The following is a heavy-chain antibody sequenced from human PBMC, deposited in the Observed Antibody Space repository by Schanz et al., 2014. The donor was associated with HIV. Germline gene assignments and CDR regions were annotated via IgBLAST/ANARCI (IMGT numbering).Heavy chain of an antibody. D-gene: IGHD3-9*01. CDR2: INPSGGSA. J-gene: IGHJ6*02. CDR3: ARGRYFDWLSFGGGSSVYGLDV. V-gene: IGHV1-46*01. Sequence: QAQLVQSGAEVKKPGASVKASCKASGYSFTGYYIHWVRQAPGQGLEWMGIINPSGGSATYARTFQGRVTMTRDTSTNTVYMELSSLRSDDTALYYCARGRYFDWLSFGGGSSVYGLDVWGQGTTVTVSS. CDR1: GYSFTGYY.